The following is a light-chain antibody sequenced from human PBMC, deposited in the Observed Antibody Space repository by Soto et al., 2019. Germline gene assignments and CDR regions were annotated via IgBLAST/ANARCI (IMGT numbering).Light chain of an antibody. CDR1: QGISSW. Sequence: DIQMTQSPSSVSASVGDRVTITCRAGQGISSWLAWYQQKPEKAPKLVIYDASSLQSGVPSRFSGSGSGTEFTLTISSLQPDDFATYYCQQYSTYRTFGQGTKVDIK. CDR2: DAS. CDR3: QQYSTYRT. J-gene: IGKJ1*01. V-gene: IGKV1D-16*01.